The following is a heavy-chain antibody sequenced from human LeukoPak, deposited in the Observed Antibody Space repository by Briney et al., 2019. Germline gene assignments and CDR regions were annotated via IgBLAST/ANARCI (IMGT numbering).Heavy chain of an antibody. V-gene: IGHV3-33*01. CDR1: GFTFSSYG. CDR3: ARERFLYGDYSRFALFDY. CDR2: IWYDGSNK. D-gene: IGHD4-17*01. J-gene: IGHJ4*02. Sequence: GGSLRLSCAASGFTFSSYGMHRVRQAPGKGLEWVAVIWYDGSNKYYADSVKGRFTISRDNSKNTLYLQMNSLRAEDTAVYYCARERFLYGDYSRFALFDYWGQGTLVTVSS.